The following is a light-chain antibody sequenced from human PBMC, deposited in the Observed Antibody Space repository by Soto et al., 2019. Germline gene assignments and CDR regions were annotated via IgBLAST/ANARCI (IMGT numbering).Light chain of an antibody. J-gene: IGLJ3*02. Sequence: QSVLTQPPSVSGAPGQSVTISCSGTSSNIGAGYEIHWYQQLPGTAPRLLIYGNVNRPSGVPDRFSGSKSGTSGSLAITGLHAEDEADYYCQSYDRSLGGVFGGGTKLTVL. CDR3: QSYDRSLGGV. CDR2: GNV. V-gene: IGLV1-40*01. CDR1: SSNIGAGYE.